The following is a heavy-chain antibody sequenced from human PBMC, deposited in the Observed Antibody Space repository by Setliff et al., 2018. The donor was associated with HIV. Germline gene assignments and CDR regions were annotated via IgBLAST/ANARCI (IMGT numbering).Heavy chain of an antibody. D-gene: IGHD2-8*01. CDR2: IYHSGST. CDR1: GYSFSSGYY. CDR3: ARGPNPGAYFDY. Sequence: ETLSLTCVVSGYSFSSGYYWGWIRQPPGKGLEWIGSIYHSGSTYYNPSLKSRVTISIDTSKNHFSLKLSSVTAADTAVFYCARGPNPGAYFDYWGQGTLVTVSS. V-gene: IGHV4-38-2*01. J-gene: IGHJ4*02.